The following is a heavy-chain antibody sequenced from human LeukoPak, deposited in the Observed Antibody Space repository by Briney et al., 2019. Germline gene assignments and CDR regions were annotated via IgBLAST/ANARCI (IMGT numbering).Heavy chain of an antibody. CDR3: ARGAGSSWFYR. CDR2: IYYSGST. V-gene: IGHV4-39*01. D-gene: IGHD5-12*01. CDR1: GGSISSSSYY. Sequence: KSSETLSLTCTVSGGSISSSSYYWGWIRQPPGKGLEWIGSIYYSGSTYYNPSLKSRVTISVDTSKNQFSLKLSSVTAADTAVYYCARGAGSSWFYRWGQGTLVIVSS. J-gene: IGHJ5*02.